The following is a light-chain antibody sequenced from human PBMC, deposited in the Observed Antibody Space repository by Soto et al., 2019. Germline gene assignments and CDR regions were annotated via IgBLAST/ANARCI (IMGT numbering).Light chain of an antibody. CDR2: KAS. CDR3: QQYNSYSTT. CDR1: QSISSW. J-gene: IGKJ1*01. V-gene: IGKV1-5*03. Sequence: DIQMTQSPSTLSASVGDRVTITCRASQSISSWLAWYQQRPGKAPKLLIYKASSLKSGVPSRFSGSGSGTEFTLTISSLQPDDFATYYCQQYNSYSTTFGQGTKVEI.